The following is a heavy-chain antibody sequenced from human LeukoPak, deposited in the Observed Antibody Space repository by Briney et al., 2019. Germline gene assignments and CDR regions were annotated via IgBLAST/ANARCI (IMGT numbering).Heavy chain of an antibody. CDR2: IKSKIDGGAT. J-gene: IGHJ4*02. V-gene: IGHV3-15*01. CDR1: GFTFSNAW. CDR3: TTDLPHRDEIWRGYRSSPGDY. Sequence: GGSLRLSCAASGFTFSNAWMSRVRQSPGKGLEWFGRIKSKIDGGATDYAAPVKGRFTISRDDSKNRLYLQMNSLKTEYTAVYYCTTDLPHRDEIWRGYRSSPGDYRGQGTLATVSS. D-gene: IGHD3-16*02.